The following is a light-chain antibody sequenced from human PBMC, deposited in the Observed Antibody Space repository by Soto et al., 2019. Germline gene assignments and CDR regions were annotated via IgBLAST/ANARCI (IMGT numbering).Light chain of an antibody. V-gene: IGKV3-11*01. CDR2: DAS. CDR1: QSVRSY. J-gene: IGKJ2*01. Sequence: EIVLTQTPATLSLSPGERATLSCRASQSVRSYLAWYQQKPGQAPRLLIYDASNRATGIPARFSGSGSGTDFTLTISSLEPEDFAVYYCQQRSNWAPDTFGQGTKLEIK. CDR3: QQRSNWAPDT.